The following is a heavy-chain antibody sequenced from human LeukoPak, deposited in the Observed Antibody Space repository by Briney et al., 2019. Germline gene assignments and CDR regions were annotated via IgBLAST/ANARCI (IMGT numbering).Heavy chain of an antibody. D-gene: IGHD3-9*01. CDR2: INSDGRTT. CDR3: ARDPRSYDILAGYYYYYGMDV. CDR1: GFTFSRYW. J-gene: IGHJ6*04. V-gene: IGHV3-74*01. Sequence: TGGSLRLSCAASGFTFSRYWMHWGRHAPGEGVVWVSRINSDGRTTIYADSVKGRFTISRDNAKNTLYLQMNSLRAEDTAVYYCARDPRSYDILAGYYYYYGMDVWGKGTTVTVSS.